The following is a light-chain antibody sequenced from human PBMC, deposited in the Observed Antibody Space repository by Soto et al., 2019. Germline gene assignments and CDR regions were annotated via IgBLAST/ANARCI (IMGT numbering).Light chain of an antibody. CDR3: QQSHSSPRT. CDR1: QSVSGTY. V-gene: IGKV3-20*01. Sequence: EIVLTQSPGTLSLSPGERATLSCRASQSVSGTYLAWYQQTPGQAPRLLIYGASTRATGIPDRFSGSGSGTDFTLTINSVQPEDFGSYYCQQSHSSPRTFGQGTTV. J-gene: IGKJ1*01. CDR2: GAS.